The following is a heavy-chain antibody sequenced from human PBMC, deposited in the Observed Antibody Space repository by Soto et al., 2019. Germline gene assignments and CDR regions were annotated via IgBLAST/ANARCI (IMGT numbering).Heavy chain of an antibody. D-gene: IGHD3-10*01. J-gene: IGHJ6*02. V-gene: IGHV3-23*01. CDR2: ISGSGGVT. CDR3: AKAVIGYYYIMDV. CDR1: GFTFSTYA. Sequence: GGSLRLSCAASGFTFSTYAMSWVRQAPGRGLEWVSGISGSGGVTYYADSVKGRFSISRDNSKKTLSLQMDSLRAEDTAVYYCAKAVIGYYYIMDVWGQGTTVTVSS.